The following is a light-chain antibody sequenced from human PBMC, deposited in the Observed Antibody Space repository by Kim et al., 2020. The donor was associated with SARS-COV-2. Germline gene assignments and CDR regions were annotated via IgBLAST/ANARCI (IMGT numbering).Light chain of an antibody. Sequence: AIQITQSPSSLSASTGDRITITCRASQRISSYLAWYQQKPGKAPNLLIYAASTLQSGVPSRFSGSGSGTDFTLTISCLQSEDFATYYCQQYYDYPRTFGQGTKVDIK. V-gene: IGKV1-8*01. CDR3: QQYYDYPRT. CDR2: AAS. CDR1: QRISSY. J-gene: IGKJ1*01.